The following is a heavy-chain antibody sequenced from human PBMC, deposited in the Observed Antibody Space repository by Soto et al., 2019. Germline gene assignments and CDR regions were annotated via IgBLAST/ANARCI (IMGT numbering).Heavy chain of an antibody. CDR1: GDSINRNY. D-gene: IGHD3-3*01. CDR3: ATSPISGVVSA. Sequence: PSETLSLTCTVSGDSINRNYWNWIRQPPGKGLEWIGNIYYSGSTYYNPSLKSRVTISVDRSKNQFSLKLTSVIAADTAVYYCATSPISGVVSAWGPGTLVTVSS. CDR2: IYYSGST. V-gene: IGHV4-59*01. J-gene: IGHJ4*02.